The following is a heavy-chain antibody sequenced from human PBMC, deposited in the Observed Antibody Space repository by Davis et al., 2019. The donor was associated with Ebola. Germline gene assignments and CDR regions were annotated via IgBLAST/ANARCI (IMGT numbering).Heavy chain of an antibody. CDR2: ISYDGSNK. V-gene: IGHV3-30*03. D-gene: IGHD2-2*01. CDR3: ATGGPYCSSTSCYLGY. Sequence: GGSLRLSCAASGFTFSSYGMHWVRQAPGKGLEWVAVISYDGSNKYYADSVKGRFTISRDNSKNTLYLQMNSLRAEDTAVYYCATGGPYCSSTSCYLGYWGQGTLVTVSS. J-gene: IGHJ4*02. CDR1: GFTFSSYG.